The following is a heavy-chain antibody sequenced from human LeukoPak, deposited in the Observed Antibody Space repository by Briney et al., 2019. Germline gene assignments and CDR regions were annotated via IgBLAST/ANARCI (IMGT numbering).Heavy chain of an antibody. CDR3: AKMGGHYYDSSGYLDY. J-gene: IGHJ4*02. D-gene: IGHD3-22*01. CDR1: GFTFSSYG. V-gene: IGHV3-23*01. Sequence: GGSLRLSCAASGFTFSSYGMSWVRQAPGKGLEWVSAISGSGGSTYYADSVKGRFTISRDNSKNTLYLQMNSLRAEDTAVYYCAKMGGHYYDSSGYLDYWGQGTLVTVSS. CDR2: ISGSGGST.